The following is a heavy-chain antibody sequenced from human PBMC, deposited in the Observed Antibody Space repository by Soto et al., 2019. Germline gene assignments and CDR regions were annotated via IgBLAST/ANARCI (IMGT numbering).Heavy chain of an antibody. D-gene: IGHD4-17*01. Sequence: GGSLRLSCAASGFTFSSYAMSWVRQAPGKGLEWASSISASGGSTYYADSVKGRFTISRDNSKHTLYLEMNSLGAEDTAVYYCAKDPYGDDAFDIWGQGTMVTVSS. J-gene: IGHJ3*02. CDR1: GFTFSSYA. CDR2: ISASGGST. CDR3: AKDPYGDDAFDI. V-gene: IGHV3-23*01.